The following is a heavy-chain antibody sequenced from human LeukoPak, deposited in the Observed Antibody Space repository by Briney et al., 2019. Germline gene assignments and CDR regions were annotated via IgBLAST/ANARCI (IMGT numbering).Heavy chain of an antibody. J-gene: IGHJ4*02. CDR2: ISYDGSNK. V-gene: IGHV3-30-3*01. D-gene: IGHD6-19*01. CDR3: ARDFLSFGYSSGWYVPPYGVDY. Sequence: GGSLRLSCAAAGFTFSSYAMHWVRQAPGKGLEWVAVISYDGSNKYYADSVKGRFTISRDKSKNTLYLQRNSLRAEDTAVYYCARDFLSFGYSSGWYVPPYGVDYWGQGTLVTVSS. CDR1: GFTFSSYA.